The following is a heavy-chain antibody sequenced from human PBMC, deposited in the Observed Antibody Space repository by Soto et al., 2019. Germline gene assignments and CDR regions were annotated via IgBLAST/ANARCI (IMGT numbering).Heavy chain of an antibody. CDR2: INPNSGGT. V-gene: IGHV1-2*04. D-gene: IGHD3-10*01. J-gene: IGHJ4*02. Sequence: GXSVKVSCQASVYTFTCYYMHWVRQAPGQGLEWMGWINPNSGGTNYAQKFQGWVTMTRDTSISTSYMELSRLRSDDTAVYYCARDRDYYDFDYWGQGTLVTVSS. CDR3: ARDRDYYDFDY. CDR1: VYTFTCYY.